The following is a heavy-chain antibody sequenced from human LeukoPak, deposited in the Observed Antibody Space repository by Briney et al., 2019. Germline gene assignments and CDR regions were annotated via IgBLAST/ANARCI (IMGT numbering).Heavy chain of an antibody. Sequence: GASVKVSCKASGYTFTSYGISWVRQAPGQGLEWMGWISAYNGNTNYAQKLQGRVTMTTDTSTSTAYMELRSLRSDDTAVYYCARDIPMTTVTTVYFDYWGQGTLVTVSS. CDR1: GYTFTSYG. V-gene: IGHV1-18*01. CDR2: ISAYNGNT. J-gene: IGHJ4*02. CDR3: ARDIPMTTVTTVYFDY. D-gene: IGHD4-17*01.